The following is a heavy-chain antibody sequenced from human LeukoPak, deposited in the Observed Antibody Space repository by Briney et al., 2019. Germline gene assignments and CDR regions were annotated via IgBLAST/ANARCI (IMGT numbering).Heavy chain of an antibody. CDR2: IYGSGST. D-gene: IGHD1-1*01. CDR3: AREGTSGTHLNWFDP. V-gene: IGHV4-59*01. Sequence: ETLSLTCTVSGGSISSYYWSWIRQPPGKGLEWIGHIYGSGSTNYNRALKNRVNLSVDTSKNQFSLKLSSVTAADTAVYYCAREGTSGTHLNWFDPWGQGSLDPVSS. J-gene: IGHJ5*02. CDR1: GGSISSYY.